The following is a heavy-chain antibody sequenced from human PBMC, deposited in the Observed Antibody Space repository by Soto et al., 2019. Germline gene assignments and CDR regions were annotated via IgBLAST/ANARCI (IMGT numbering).Heavy chain of an antibody. D-gene: IGHD2-15*01. CDR3: AGMRRYCSGGSCYAAYYYFDY. Sequence: SETLSLTCTVSGGSISSYYWSWIRQPPGKGLEWIGYIYYSGSTNYNPSLKSRVTISVDTSKNQFSLKLSSVTAADTAVYYCAGMRRYCSGGSCYAAYYYFDYWGQGTLVTVSS. CDR1: GGSISSYY. CDR2: IYYSGST. V-gene: IGHV4-59*01. J-gene: IGHJ4*02.